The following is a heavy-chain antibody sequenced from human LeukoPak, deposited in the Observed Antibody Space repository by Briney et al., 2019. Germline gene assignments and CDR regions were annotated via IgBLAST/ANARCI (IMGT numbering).Heavy chain of an antibody. CDR2: ISYDGSNK. CDR1: GFTFSSYA. CDR3: VKDKTVVSSFVGDY. Sequence: PGGSLRLSCAASGFTFSSYAMHWVRQAPGKGLEWVAVISYDGSNKYYADSVKGRFTISRDNSKNTLDLQMNSLRAEDTAVYFCVKDKTVVSSFVGDYWGQGTLVTVSS. J-gene: IGHJ4*02. V-gene: IGHV3-30*07. D-gene: IGHD4-23*01.